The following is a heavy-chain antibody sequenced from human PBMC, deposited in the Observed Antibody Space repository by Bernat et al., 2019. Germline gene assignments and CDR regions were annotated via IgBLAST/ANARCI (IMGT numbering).Heavy chain of an antibody. V-gene: IGHV3-7*03. CDR3: ARDPGWGALDL. J-gene: IGHJ3*01. D-gene: IGHD3-16*01. Sequence: EVQLVQSGAALVQPGGSLRLSCAASGFTFLSHWMCWLRQAPGKGLEWVANIKSDGSAKYYVGSVKGRFTISRDNVNNSLYLQMNSLRADDTAVYYCARDPGWGALDLWGQGTMVTVSS. CDR2: IKSDGSAK. CDR1: GFTFLSHW.